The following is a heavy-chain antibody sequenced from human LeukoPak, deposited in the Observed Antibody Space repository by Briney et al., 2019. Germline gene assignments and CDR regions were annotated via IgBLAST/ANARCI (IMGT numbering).Heavy chain of an antibody. CDR2: FDPEDGET. Sequence: GASVKVSCKASGYTFTSYDINWVRQATGQGLEWMGGFDPEDGETIYAQKFQGRVTMTEDTSTDTAYMELSSLRSEDTAVYYCATDLGHYDILTGYPLTWNYWGQGTLVTVSS. J-gene: IGHJ4*02. CDR3: ATDLGHYDILTGYPLTWNY. CDR1: GYTFTSYD. D-gene: IGHD3-9*01. V-gene: IGHV1-24*01.